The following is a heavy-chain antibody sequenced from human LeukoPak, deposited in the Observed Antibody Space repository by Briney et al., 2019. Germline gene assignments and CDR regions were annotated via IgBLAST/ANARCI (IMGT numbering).Heavy chain of an antibody. Sequence: ASVKVSCKVSGYTLTELSMHWVRQAPGQGLEWMGWINAYNGNTKYAQKLQGRVTMTTDTSTSTAYMELRSLRSDDTAVYYCARDGETTYCYDSSGYQMWGQGTLVTVSS. CDR3: ARDGETTYCYDSSGYQM. CDR2: INAYNGNT. J-gene: IGHJ1*01. CDR1: GYTLTELS. V-gene: IGHV1-18*01. D-gene: IGHD3-22*01.